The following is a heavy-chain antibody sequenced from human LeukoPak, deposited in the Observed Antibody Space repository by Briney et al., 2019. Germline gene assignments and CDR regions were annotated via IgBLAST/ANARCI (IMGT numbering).Heavy chain of an antibody. CDR1: GGTFSSYA. D-gene: IGHD1-1*01. V-gene: IGHV1-18*01. Sequence: ASVKVSCKASGGTFSSYAISWVRQAPGQGLEWMGWISAYNGNTNYAQKLQGRVTMTTDTSTSTAYMELRSLRSDDTAVYYCARDQGTEDAFDIWGQGTMVTVSS. J-gene: IGHJ3*02. CDR2: ISAYNGNT. CDR3: ARDQGTEDAFDI.